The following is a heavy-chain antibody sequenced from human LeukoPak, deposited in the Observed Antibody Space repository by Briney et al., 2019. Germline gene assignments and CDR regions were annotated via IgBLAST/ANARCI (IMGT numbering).Heavy chain of an antibody. CDR3: ASGSYYWNLYY. V-gene: IGHV3-7*01. CDR1: GFTFSTYW. D-gene: IGHD1-26*01. CDR2: IKQDGSEK. J-gene: IGHJ4*02. Sequence: GGSLRLSCAASGFTFSTYWMSWVRQAPGKGLEWVANIKQDGSEKHYVESVKGRCTISRENAKNSLYLQMNSLRAEDTAVYYCASGSYYWNLYYWGQGTLVTVSS.